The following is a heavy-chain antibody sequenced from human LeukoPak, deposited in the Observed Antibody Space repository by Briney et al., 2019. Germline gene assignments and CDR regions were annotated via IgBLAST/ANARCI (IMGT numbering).Heavy chain of an antibody. J-gene: IGHJ4*02. CDR1: GGSISSGGYS. CDR2: IYYSGST. D-gene: IGHD3-22*01. CDR3: ARGDGSSGYYYGSLPN. Sequence: SETLSLTCTVSGGSISSGGYSWSWIRQPPGKGLEWIGYIYYSGSTYYNPSLKSRVTISVDTSKNQFSLKLSSVTAADTAVYYCARGDGSSGYYYGSLPNWGQGTLVTVSS. V-gene: IGHV4-30-4*07.